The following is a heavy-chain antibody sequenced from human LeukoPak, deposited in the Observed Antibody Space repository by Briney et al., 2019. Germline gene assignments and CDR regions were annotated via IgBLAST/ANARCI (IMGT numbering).Heavy chain of an antibody. CDR1: GFTFSSYA. V-gene: IGHV3-23*01. D-gene: IGHD2-15*01. CDR2: ISGSGGST. Sequence: GGSLRLSCAASGFTFSSYAMSWVRQAPGKGLEWVSAISGSGGSTYYADSVKGRFTISRDNSKNTLYLQMNSLGAEDTAVYYCAREVVEVPSTSGGFDYWGQGTLVTVSS. J-gene: IGHJ4*02. CDR3: AREVVEVPSTSGGFDY.